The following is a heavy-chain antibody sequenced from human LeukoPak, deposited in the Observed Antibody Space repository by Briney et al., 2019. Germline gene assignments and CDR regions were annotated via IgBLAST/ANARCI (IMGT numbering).Heavy chain of an antibody. CDR1: GVAFSGYY. CDR3: ARVEGGRHWDSSGYCSY. J-gene: IGHJ4*02. V-gene: IGHV4-34*01. CDR2: INHRGST. Sequence: PSETPSLTCAVYGVAFSGYYWSWVRQPPGKGLEWIGEINHRGSTNYTPSLKSRVTISVDTSENQFSLKLSSVTAADTAVYYCARVEGGRHWDSSGYCSYWGQGNL. D-gene: IGHD3-22*01.